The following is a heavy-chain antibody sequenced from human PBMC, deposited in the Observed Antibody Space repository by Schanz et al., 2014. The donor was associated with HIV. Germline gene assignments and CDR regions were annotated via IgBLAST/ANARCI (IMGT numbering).Heavy chain of an antibody. V-gene: IGHV1-18*01. D-gene: IGHD3-9*01. Sequence: QVQLVQSGVEVKKPGASVKVSCKASGYTFTSYGISWVRQAPGQGLEWMGWISAYNGNTNYAQKLQGRVTMNTDPSTSTAYMELRSLRSDDTAVYYCARTDYDILTGYSLGYYGMDVWGQGTTVTVSS. CDR2: ISAYNGNT. CDR3: ARTDYDILTGYSLGYYGMDV. CDR1: GYTFTSYG. J-gene: IGHJ6*02.